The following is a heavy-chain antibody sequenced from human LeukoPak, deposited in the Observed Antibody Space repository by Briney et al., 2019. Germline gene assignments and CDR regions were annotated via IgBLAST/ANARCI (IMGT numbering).Heavy chain of an antibody. CDR1: GGSISSGGFY. D-gene: IGHD2-15*01. CDR3: ARDNPVVADRIFDY. Sequence: SQTLSLTCTVSGGSISSGGFYWSWIRQHPGKGLEWIGYIYYSGSTYYNPSLKSRVTISVDTSKNQFSLKLSSVTAADTAVYYCARDNPVVADRIFDYWGQGTLVTVSS. CDR2: IYYSGST. V-gene: IGHV4-31*03. J-gene: IGHJ4*02.